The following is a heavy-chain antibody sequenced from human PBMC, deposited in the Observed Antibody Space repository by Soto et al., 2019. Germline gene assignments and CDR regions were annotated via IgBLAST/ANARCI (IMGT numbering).Heavy chain of an antibody. D-gene: IGHD3-9*01. V-gene: IGHV3-23*01. CDR1: GFTFSSYA. Sequence: GGSLRLSCAASGFTFSSYAMSWVRQAPGKGLEWVSAISGSGGSTYYADSVKGRFTISRDNSKNTLYLQMNSLRAEDTAVYYCAKEKYYDILTGYQHDAFDIWGQGTMVTVSS. J-gene: IGHJ3*02. CDR3: AKEKYYDILTGYQHDAFDI. CDR2: ISGSGGST.